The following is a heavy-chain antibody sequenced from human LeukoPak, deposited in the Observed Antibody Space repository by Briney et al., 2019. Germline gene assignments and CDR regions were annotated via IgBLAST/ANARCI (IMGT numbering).Heavy chain of an antibody. CDR1: GFTVSSNS. J-gene: IGHJ4*02. CDR2: IYSDNT. CDR3: ASGGDYYDSSGYTRFDY. Sequence: PGGSLRLSCTVSGFTVSSNSMSWVRQAPGKGLEWVSFIYSDNTHYADSVKGRFTISRDNSKNTLYLQMNSLRAEDTAVYYCASGGDYYDSSGYTRFDYWGQGTLVTVSS. D-gene: IGHD3-22*01. V-gene: IGHV3-66*03.